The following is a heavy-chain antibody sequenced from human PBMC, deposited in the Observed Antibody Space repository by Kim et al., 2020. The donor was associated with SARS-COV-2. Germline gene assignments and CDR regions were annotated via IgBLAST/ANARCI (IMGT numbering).Heavy chain of an antibody. V-gene: IGHV3-15*01. Sequence: GGSLRLSCAASEFTFSNAWMHWVRQAPGKGLEWVAIIKSKAHGGTTDYAAPVKDRFTISRDDSKNTLYLQMNTLKTEDTAVYYCTGFGEGYWGQGTLVTVSS. CDR1: EFTFSNAW. D-gene: IGHD3-10*01. CDR2: IKSKAHGGTT. CDR3: TGFGEGY. J-gene: IGHJ4*02.